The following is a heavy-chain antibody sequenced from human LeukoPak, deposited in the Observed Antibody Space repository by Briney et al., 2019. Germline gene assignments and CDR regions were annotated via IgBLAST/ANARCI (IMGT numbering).Heavy chain of an antibody. CDR3: ARDYYDSSGYSIGFDP. Sequence: ASVKVSCKASGYTFTSYGISWVRQAPGQGLEWMGWISAYNGNTNYAQKLQGRVTMTTDTSTSTAYMELRSLRSDDTAVYYRARDYYDSSGYSIGFDPWGQGTLVTVSS. CDR1: GYTFTSYG. V-gene: IGHV1-18*01. D-gene: IGHD3-22*01. CDR2: ISAYNGNT. J-gene: IGHJ5*02.